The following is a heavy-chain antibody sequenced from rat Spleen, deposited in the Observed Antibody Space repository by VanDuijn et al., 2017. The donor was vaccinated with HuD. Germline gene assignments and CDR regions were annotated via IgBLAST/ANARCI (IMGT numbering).Heavy chain of an antibody. CDR1: GFTFSDYY. Sequence: EVQLVESDGGLVQPGRSLKLSCAASGFTFSDYYMAWVRQAPTKGLEWVASIHYDGASTYYRDSVKGRFTISRDNAKSTLYLQMNSLRSDDTATYFCVRPLLPGYTVPFDYWGQGVVVTVSS. J-gene: IGHJ2*01. V-gene: IGHV5-20*01. D-gene: IGHD1-4*01. CDR2: IHYDGAST. CDR3: VRPLLPGYTVPFDY.